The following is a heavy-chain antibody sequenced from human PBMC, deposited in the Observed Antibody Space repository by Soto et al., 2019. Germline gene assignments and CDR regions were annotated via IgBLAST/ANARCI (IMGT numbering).Heavy chain of an antibody. CDR2: ISARGGST. V-gene: IGHV3-23*01. CDR3: AKYCVSTSCYARHFDS. D-gene: IGHD2-2*01. CDR1: GFTFDSHE. J-gene: IGHJ4*02. Sequence: PGGSLRLSCAASGFTFDSHEMSWVRQAPGKGLEWVSTISARGGSTYYAPSVKGRFTVSRDNSKNTLCLQMSSLRDEDTALYYCAKYCVSTSCYARHFDSWGQGTLVTVSS.